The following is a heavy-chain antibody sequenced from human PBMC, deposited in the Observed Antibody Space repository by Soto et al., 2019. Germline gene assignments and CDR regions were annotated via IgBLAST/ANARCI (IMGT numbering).Heavy chain of an antibody. CDR2: INSDGSST. CDR1: GFTFSSYW. CDR3: ARYSSSSALDY. D-gene: IGHD6-13*01. Sequence: GESLKISCAASGFTFSSYWMHWVRQAPGKGLVWVSRINSDGSSTSYADSVKGRFTISRDNAKNTLYLQMNSLRAEDTAVYYCARYSSSSALDYWGQGTLVTVSS. J-gene: IGHJ4*02. V-gene: IGHV3-74*01.